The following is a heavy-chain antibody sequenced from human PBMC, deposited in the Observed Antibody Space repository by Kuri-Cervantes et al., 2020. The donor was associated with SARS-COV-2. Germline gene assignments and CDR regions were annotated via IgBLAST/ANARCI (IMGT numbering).Heavy chain of an antibody. CDR1: GYTFTGYY. Sequence: ASVKVSCKASGYTFTGYYMHWVRQAPGQGLEWMGWINPNSGGTNYAQKFQGRVTMTRDTSISTAYMELSRLRSDDTAVYYCAREHGWYAPDYYYGMDVWGQGTTVTVSS. J-gene: IGHJ6*02. CDR3: AREHGWYAPDYYYGMDV. V-gene: IGHV1-2*02. D-gene: IGHD6-19*01. CDR2: INPNSGGT.